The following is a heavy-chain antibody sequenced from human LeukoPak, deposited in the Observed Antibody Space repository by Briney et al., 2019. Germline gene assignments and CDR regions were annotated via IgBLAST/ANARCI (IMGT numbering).Heavy chain of an antibody. CDR2: IYYSGST. J-gene: IGHJ4*02. CDR1: GGSISSSSYY. V-gene: IGHV4-39*07. CDR3: ARPGYSSGWYYFDY. D-gene: IGHD6-19*01. Sequence: SETLSLTRTVSGGSISSSSYYWGWIRQPPGKGLEWIGSIYYSGSTYYNPSLKSRVTISVDTSKNQFSLKLSSVTAADTAVYYCARPGYSSGWYYFDYWGQGILVTVSS.